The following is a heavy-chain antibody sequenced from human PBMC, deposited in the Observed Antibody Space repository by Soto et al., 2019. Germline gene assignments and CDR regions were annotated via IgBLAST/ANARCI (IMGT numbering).Heavy chain of an antibody. J-gene: IGHJ6*03. D-gene: IGHD1-7*01. CDR3: AGTTSHQWYYMDV. Sequence: QVQLQESGPGLVKPSQTLSLTCAISGDSVSSNSAAWNWIRLSPSRGLEWLARTYYRSRWYNDYAVSVRSRITVNPDTSMNQFSLHLTSVTPEDTAVYYCAGTTSHQWYYMDVWGKGTTVTVSS. CDR2: TYYRSRWYN. V-gene: IGHV6-1*01. CDR1: GDSVSSNSAA.